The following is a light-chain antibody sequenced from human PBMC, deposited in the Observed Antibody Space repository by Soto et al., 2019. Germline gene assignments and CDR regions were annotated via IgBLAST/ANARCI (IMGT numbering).Light chain of an antibody. J-gene: IGKJ1*01. V-gene: IGKV3-20*01. CDR3: QQYGSSPPT. Sequence: EIVLRQSPGTLSLSPGERATLSCRASQSVSGRYLAWYQQKPGQAPRLVIYGASIRATGIPDRFSGSGSGTDFTLTISRLEPEDFAVYYCQQYGSSPPTFGQGTKVDIK. CDR1: QSVSGRY. CDR2: GAS.